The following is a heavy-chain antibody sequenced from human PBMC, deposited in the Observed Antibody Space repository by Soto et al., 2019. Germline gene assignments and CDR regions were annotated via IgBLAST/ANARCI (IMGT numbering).Heavy chain of an antibody. V-gene: IGHV1-69*02. Sequence: QVQLVQSGAEVKKPGSSVKVSCKASGGTFSSYTISWVRQAPGQGLEWMGRIIPILGIANYAQKFQGRVTITADKSTSTAYMELSSLRSEDTAMYYCARGILAYCGGDCYSWGQGTLVTVSS. CDR2: IIPILGIA. J-gene: IGHJ4*02. D-gene: IGHD2-21*02. CDR3: ARGILAYCGGDCYS. CDR1: GGTFSSYT.